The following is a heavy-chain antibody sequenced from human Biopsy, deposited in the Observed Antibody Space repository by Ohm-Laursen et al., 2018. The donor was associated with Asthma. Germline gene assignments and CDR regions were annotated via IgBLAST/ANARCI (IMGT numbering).Heavy chain of an antibody. V-gene: IGHV3-30*18. CDR1: GFVFRSHA. D-gene: IGHD3-3*01. J-gene: IGHJ4*02. CDR2: VSYDGGVA. CDR3: AKRRGYSDLTDFDH. Sequence: RSLRLSCAASGFVFRSHAMHWVRQAPGKGLEWVAVVSYDGGVAHYADSMKGRFTISRDNAKSTLYLQMNRLRTDDTAVYYCAKRRGYSDLTDFDHWGQGTQVTVSS.